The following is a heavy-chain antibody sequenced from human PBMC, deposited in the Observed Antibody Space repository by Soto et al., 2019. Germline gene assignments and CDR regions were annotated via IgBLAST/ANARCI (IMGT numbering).Heavy chain of an antibody. CDR2: INPSGGST. CDR1: GYTFTSYY. J-gene: IGHJ4*02. D-gene: IGHD3-3*01. Sequence: ASVKVSCKASGYTFTSYYMHWVRQAPGQGLEWMGIINPSGGSTSYAQKFQGRVTMTRDTSTSTVYMELSSLRSEDTAVYYCARALNYYFWSGYRFYYWAQGPLVIVSS. V-gene: IGHV1-46*01. CDR3: ARALNYYFWSGYRFYY.